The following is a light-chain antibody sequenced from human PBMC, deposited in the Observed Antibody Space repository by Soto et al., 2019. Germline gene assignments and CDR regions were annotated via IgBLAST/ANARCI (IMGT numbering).Light chain of an antibody. CDR1: QSVSSY. J-gene: IGKJ3*01. Sequence: EIVLTQSPATLSLSPGETATLSCRASQSVSSYLAWYQQRPGQAPRLLIYDVSNRATGIPARFSGSGSGTDFTLTISSLKPEDFAVYYCQQRSSWPPFTFGPGTKVDL. CDR3: QQRSSWPPFT. V-gene: IGKV3-11*01. CDR2: DVS.